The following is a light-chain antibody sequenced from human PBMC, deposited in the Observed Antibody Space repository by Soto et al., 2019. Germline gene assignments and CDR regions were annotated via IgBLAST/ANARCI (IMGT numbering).Light chain of an antibody. CDR2: QDT. CDR1: SSDVGGYNL. V-gene: IGLV2-23*01. CDR3: CSYAGSYTLI. Sequence: QSALTQPASVSGSPGQSITISCTGTSSDVGGYNLVSWYQQHPGKAPKLIIYQDTQWPSGVSDRFSASKSGNTASLTISGLQTEDEADYYCCSYAGSYTLILGGGTKVTVL. J-gene: IGLJ2*01.